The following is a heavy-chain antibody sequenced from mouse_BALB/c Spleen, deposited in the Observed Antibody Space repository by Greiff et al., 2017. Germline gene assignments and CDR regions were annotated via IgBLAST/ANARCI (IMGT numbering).Heavy chain of an antibody. V-gene: IGHV2-2*02. CDR3: AKSTMITWYYAMDY. D-gene: IGHD2-4*01. CDR1: GFSLTSYG. J-gene: IGHJ4*01. Sequence: VKLMESGPGLVQPSQSLSITCTVSGFSLTSYGVHWVRQSPGKGLEWLGVIWSGGSTDYNAAFISRLSISKDNSKSQVFFKMNSLQANDTAIYYCAKSTMITWYYAMDYWGQGTSVTVSS. CDR2: IWSGGST.